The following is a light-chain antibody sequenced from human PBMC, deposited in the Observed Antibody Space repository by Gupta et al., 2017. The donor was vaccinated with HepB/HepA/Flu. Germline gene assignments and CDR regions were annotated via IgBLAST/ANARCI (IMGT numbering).Light chain of an antibody. CDR2: LVS. CDR3: SQELQTPLT. V-gene: IGKV2-28*01. J-gene: IGKJ4*01. Sequence: DIVMTQSPRSLAATPAGPASISCSASQTSLHSNEYTYLDWYLQNPGQSPQLLIYLVSNRGSGVPDRFSGSSSGGDFTLKISRIVAEDVGVYYRSQELQTPLTFGGGTKVEIK. CDR1: QTSLHSNEYTY.